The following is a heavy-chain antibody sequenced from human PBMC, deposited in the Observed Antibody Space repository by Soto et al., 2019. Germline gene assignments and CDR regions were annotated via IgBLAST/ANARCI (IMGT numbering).Heavy chain of an antibody. CDR2: IRSKAYGGTT. V-gene: IGHV3-49*03. J-gene: IGHJ3*02. D-gene: IGHD3-10*01. CDR1: GFTFGDYA. Sequence: GGSLRLSCTASGFTFGDYAMSWFRQAPGKGLEWVGFIRSKAYGGTTEYAASVKGRFTISRDDSKSIAYLQMNSLKTEDTAVYYCTSPSLLLWFGELYLRGAFDIWGQGTMVTVSS. CDR3: TSPSLLLWFGELYLRGAFDI.